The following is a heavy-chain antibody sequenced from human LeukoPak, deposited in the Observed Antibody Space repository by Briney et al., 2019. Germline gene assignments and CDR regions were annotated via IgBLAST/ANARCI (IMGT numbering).Heavy chain of an antibody. V-gene: IGHV4-38-2*02. CDR2: FYHGGST. J-gene: IGHJ3*02. D-gene: IGHD2-2*02. CDR3: ARLDGCSSTSCYTRPYSDAFDI. CDR1: GYSISTGYY. Sequence: SETLSLTCTVSGYSISTGYYWDWIRQPPGKGLEWIGTFYHGGSTYYNPSLKSRVTISVDTSKNQFSLKLSSVTAADTAVYYCARLDGCSSTSCYTRPYSDAFDIWGQGTMVTVSS.